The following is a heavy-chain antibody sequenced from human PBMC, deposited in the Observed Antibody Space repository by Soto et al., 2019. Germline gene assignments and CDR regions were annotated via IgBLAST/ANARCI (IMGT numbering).Heavy chain of an antibody. CDR2: IIPILGTA. Sequence: SVKVSCKASGGTFSSYAISWVRQAPGQGLQWMGGIIPILGTANYAQKCQGRVTITADESTSTAYMELSSLRSEDTAVYYCARDSVRSSGWYLFDYWGQGTLVTVSS. CDR3: ARDSVRSSGWYLFDY. J-gene: IGHJ4*02. D-gene: IGHD6-19*01. CDR1: GGTFSSYA. V-gene: IGHV1-69*13.